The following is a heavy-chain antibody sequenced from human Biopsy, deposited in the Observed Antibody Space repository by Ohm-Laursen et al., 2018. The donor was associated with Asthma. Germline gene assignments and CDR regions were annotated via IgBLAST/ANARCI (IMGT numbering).Heavy chain of an antibody. Sequence: ASVKVSCKASSYTFIGYHLHWVRQAPGEGLEWMGRINPSGGATIYAQKFQGRVTMTRDTSISTAYMELSRLTSDDTAVYYCARVQKSPGDRWFDPWGQGTLVTVSS. CDR3: ARVQKSPGDRWFDP. D-gene: IGHD7-27*01. V-gene: IGHV1-2*06. CDR1: SYTFIGYH. J-gene: IGHJ5*02. CDR2: INPSGGAT.